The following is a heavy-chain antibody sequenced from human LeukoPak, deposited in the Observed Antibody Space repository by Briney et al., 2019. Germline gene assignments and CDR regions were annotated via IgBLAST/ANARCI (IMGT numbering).Heavy chain of an antibody. J-gene: IGHJ6*02. D-gene: IGHD2/OR15-2a*01. V-gene: IGHV1-18*01. CDR2: ISAYNGNT. CDR3: ARDRTTNYYYYGMDV. Sequence: ASVKVSCMASGYTFTSYGISWVRQAPGQGLEWMGWISAYNGNTNYAQKLQGRVTMTTDTSTSTAYMELRSLRSDDTAVYYCARDRTTNYYYYGMDVWGQGTTVTVSS. CDR1: GYTFTSYG.